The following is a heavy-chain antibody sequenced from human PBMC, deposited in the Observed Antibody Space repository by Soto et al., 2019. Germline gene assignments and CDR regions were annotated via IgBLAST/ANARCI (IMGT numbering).Heavy chain of an antibody. CDR3: AAGGGLPRYY. CDR2: IYHSGST. CDR1: GGSISSGGYS. D-gene: IGHD5-12*01. V-gene: IGHV4-30-2*01. Sequence: QLQLQESGSGLVKPSQTLSLTCAVSGGSISSGGYSWSWIRQPPGKGLEWIGYIYHSGSTYYNPSLKMRVTISVDRSRTQFSRKLSSVSAADTAVYYCAAGGGLPRYYWGQGTLVTVSS. J-gene: IGHJ4*02.